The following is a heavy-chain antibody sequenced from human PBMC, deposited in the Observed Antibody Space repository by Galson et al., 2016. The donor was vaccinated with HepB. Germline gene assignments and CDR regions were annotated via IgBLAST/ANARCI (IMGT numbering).Heavy chain of an antibody. CDR3: VSDTYYYESSGSVWGN. D-gene: IGHD3-22*01. CDR1: GLIFSGYS. CDR2: ISSSSDYI. J-gene: IGHJ4*02. V-gene: IGHV3-21*01. Sequence: SLRLSCAASGLIFSGYSMNWVRQAPGKGLEWVSSISSSSDYIYYADSVKGRFTISRDNAKNSLYLQMNSLRAEDTAVYYCVSDTYYYESSGSVWGNWGQGTQVTVSS.